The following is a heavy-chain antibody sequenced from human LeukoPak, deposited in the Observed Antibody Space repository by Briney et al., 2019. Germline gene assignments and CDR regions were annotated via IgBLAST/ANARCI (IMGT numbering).Heavy chain of an antibody. CDR1: GFTFSSYS. V-gene: IGHV3-48*02. CDR3: ARVGDGYSVNYFDF. D-gene: IGHD5-24*01. J-gene: IGHJ4*02. CDR2: ITSTSSTV. Sequence: PGGPLRLSCAASGFTFSSYSMSWVRQAPGKGLERVSYITSTSSTVYYADSVKGRFTVSRDNAKNSLYLQMNSLRDEDTAMFYCARVGDGYSVNYFDFWGQGTLVTVSS.